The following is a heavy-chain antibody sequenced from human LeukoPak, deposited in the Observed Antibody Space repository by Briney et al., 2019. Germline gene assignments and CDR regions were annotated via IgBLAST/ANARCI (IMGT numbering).Heavy chain of an antibody. D-gene: IGHD6-6*01. CDR2: ISDSGST. J-gene: IGHJ4*02. CDR3: AKRVPYSSSSVYFDS. V-gene: IGHV3-23*05. Sequence: PGGSLRLSCAASGFTFSNYGMSWVRQAPGQGLEWVSAISDSGSTYYPDSVKGRFTISTDNSKNTLYLQMNSLRDEDTAVYYCAKRVPYSSSSVYFDSWGQGTLVTVSS. CDR1: GFTFSNYG.